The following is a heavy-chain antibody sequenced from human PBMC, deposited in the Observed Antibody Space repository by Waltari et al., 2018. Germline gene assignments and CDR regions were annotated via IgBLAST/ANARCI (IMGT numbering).Heavy chain of an antibody. J-gene: IGHJ6*02. D-gene: IGHD3-9*01. CDR2: FDPEDGET. CDR3: ATDPPYYDILTYGMDV. CDR1: GYTLTELS. Sequence: QVHLVQSGAEVKKPGASVKVSCKVSGYTLTELSMHWVRQAPGKGLEWMGGFDPEDGETIYAQKFQGRVTMTEDTSTDTAYMELSSLRSEDTAVYYCATDPPYYDILTYGMDVWGQGTTVTVSS. V-gene: IGHV1-24*01.